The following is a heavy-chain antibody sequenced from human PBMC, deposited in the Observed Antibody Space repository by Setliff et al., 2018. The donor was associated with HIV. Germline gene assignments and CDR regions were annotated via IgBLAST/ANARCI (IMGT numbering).Heavy chain of an antibody. CDR3: ANLVIIKRYFDY. Sequence: GTFSSYAINWVRQAPGQGLEWMGGIIPIFGKANYAQKFQGRVTITADESTNTAYMEMSSLRSEGTAVYYCANLVIIKRYFDYWGQGTLVTVSS. D-gene: IGHD3-10*01. V-gene: IGHV1-69*01. CDR2: IIPIFGKA. CDR1: GTFSSYA. J-gene: IGHJ4*02.